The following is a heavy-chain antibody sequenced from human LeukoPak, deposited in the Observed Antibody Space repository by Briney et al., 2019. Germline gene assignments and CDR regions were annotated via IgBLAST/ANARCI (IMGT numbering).Heavy chain of an antibody. CDR2: IYTSGST. CDR1: GDSFSTYY. J-gene: IGHJ4*02. CDR3: ARDLGYDSSGYHY. D-gene: IGHD3-22*01. V-gene: IGHV4-4*07. Sequence: SETLSLTCAVSGDSFSTYYWTWIRQPAGKGLEWIGRIYTSGSTNYNPSLKSRVTMSIDTSKKQFSLKLTSVTAADTAVYYCARDLGYDSSGYHYWGQGTLVTASS.